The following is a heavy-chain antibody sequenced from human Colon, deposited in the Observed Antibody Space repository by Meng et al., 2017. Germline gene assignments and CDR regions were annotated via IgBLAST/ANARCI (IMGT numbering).Heavy chain of an antibody. D-gene: IGHD4-17*01. CDR1: GFSLSTSGMC. Sequence: SGPTLVKPTQTLTLTCTFSGFSLSTSGMCVSWIRQSPGKAPDWLALTDWNDDKYYKSSLRTRVTISKYSSKGQVVLRMTNMDPVDTATYYCARTTYGDFVRGVVNFWGQGTLVTVSS. CDR3: ARTTYGDFVRGVVNF. J-gene: IGHJ4*02. CDR2: TDWNDDK. V-gene: IGHV2-70*01.